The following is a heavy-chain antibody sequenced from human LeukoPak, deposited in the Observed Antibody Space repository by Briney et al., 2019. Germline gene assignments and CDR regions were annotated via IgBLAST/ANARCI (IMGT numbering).Heavy chain of an antibody. Sequence: PSETLSLTCTVSGGSISSSSYYWGWIRQPPGKGPEWIGSIYYSGSTYYNPSLKSRVTISVDTSKNQFSLKLSSVTAADTAVYYCASQTSDGSGRRYYYYYYYMDVWDKGTTVTVSS. CDR2: IYYSGST. CDR1: GGSISSSSYY. V-gene: IGHV4-39*01. J-gene: IGHJ6*03. D-gene: IGHD3-10*01. CDR3: ASQTSDGSGRRYYYYYYYMDV.